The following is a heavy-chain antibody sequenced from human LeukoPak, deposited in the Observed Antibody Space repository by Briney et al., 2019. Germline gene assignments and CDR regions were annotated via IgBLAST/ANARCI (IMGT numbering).Heavy chain of an antibody. Sequence: GGSLRLSCAASGVTFSNYWMSWARQAPGKGLEWVANIMQDGSEKYYVDSVKGRFTISRDNANNSLYLQMNSLRAEDTAVYYCASHPDVWGKGTTVTVSS. J-gene: IGHJ6*04. V-gene: IGHV3-7*01. CDR3: ASHPDV. CDR1: GVTFSNYW. CDR2: IMQDGSEK.